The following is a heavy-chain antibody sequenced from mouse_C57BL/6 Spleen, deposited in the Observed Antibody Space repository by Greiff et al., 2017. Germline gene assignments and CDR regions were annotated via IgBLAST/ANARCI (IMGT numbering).Heavy chain of an antibody. CDR2: ISDGGSYT. V-gene: IGHV5-4*01. D-gene: IGHD2-5*01. CDR3: ARDSPHYYSNNRDSMDY. CDR1: GFTFSSYA. J-gene: IGHJ4*01. Sequence: VQLVESGGGLVKPGGSLKLSCAASGFTFSSYAMSWVRQTPEKRLEWVATISDGGSYTYYPDNVKGRFTISRDNAKNNLYLQISHLKSEDTTMYYCARDSPHYYSNNRDSMDYWGQGTAVTVSS.